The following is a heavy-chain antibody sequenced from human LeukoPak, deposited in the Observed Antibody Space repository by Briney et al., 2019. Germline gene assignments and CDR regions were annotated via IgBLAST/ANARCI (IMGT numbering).Heavy chain of an antibody. CDR2: ISGSGGST. Sequence: GGSLRLSCAASGFTFSNYAMSWVRQAPGKGLEWVSAISGSGGSTYYADSVKGRFTISRDNSKNTLYLQMNSLRAEDTAVYYCAKDDYYYYDSSGYYPFYFDYWGQGTLVTVSS. CDR1: GFTFSNYA. CDR3: AKDDYYYYDSSGYYPFYFDY. J-gene: IGHJ4*02. V-gene: IGHV3-23*01. D-gene: IGHD3-22*01.